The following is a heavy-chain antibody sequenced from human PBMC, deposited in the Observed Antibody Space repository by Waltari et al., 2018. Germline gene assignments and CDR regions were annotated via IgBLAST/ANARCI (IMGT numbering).Heavy chain of an antibody. D-gene: IGHD5-18*01. Sequence: EVQLVESGGGSVQPGGSLRLSCAASGFPFSTFWMQWVRPAPGKGLVWVSGINSDGSSTSYADSVKGRFTISRDNAKNTLYLQMNSLRAEDTAVYYCARDGYSYGLGTFDIWGQGTMVTVSS. J-gene: IGHJ3*02. CDR3: ARDGYSYGLGTFDI. V-gene: IGHV3-74*01. CDR2: INSDGSST. CDR1: GFPFSTFW.